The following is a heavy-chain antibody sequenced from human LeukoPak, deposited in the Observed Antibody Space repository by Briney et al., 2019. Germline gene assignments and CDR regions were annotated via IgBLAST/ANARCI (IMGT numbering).Heavy chain of an antibody. CDR3: ARQASSGWFLYYYYYYMDV. CDR2: FYYSGST. V-gene: IGHV4-38-2*02. D-gene: IGHD6-19*01. CDR1: GYSISSGYY. Sequence: PSETLSLTCTVSGYSISSGYYWGWIRQPPGKGLEWIGSFYYSGSTYYNPSLKSRVTISVDTSKNQFSLKLSSVTAADTAVYYCARQASSGWFLYYYYYYMDVWGKGTTVTISS. J-gene: IGHJ6*03.